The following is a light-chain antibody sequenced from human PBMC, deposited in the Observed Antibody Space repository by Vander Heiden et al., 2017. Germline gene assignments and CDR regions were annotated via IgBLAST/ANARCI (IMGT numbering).Light chain of an antibody. CDR3: QQYNTYWT. CDR2: KAS. J-gene: IGKJ1*01. Sequence: DIQMTQSPPTLYASVGDRVTITCRASQTIYSWLAWYQQKAGEATKLLMYKASTLESGVPSRFGGSGSGTDFTLTISSLQPDDFATYCCQQYNTYWTFGEGTKVEIK. CDR1: QTIYSW. V-gene: IGKV1-5*03.